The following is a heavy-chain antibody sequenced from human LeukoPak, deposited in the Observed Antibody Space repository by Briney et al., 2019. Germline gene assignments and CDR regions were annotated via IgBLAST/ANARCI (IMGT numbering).Heavy chain of an antibody. V-gene: IGHV1-8*01. CDR2: MNPNSGNT. CDR3: ARGFSTTVVTSDAFDI. D-gene: IGHD4-23*01. CDR1: GYTFTSYD. J-gene: IGHJ3*02. Sequence: GASVKVSCKASGYTFTSYDINWVRQATGQGLEWMGWMNPNSGNTGYAQKFQGRVTMTRNTSISTVYMELSSLRSEDTAVYYCARGFSTTVVTSDAFDIWGQGTMVTVSS.